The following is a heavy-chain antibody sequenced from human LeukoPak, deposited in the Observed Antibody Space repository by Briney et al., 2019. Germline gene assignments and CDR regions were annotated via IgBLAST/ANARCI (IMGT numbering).Heavy chain of an antibody. CDR1: GFTFSSYA. CDR3: ARDRGYGYGFFDY. J-gene: IGHJ4*02. V-gene: IGHV3-23*01. Sequence: GGSLRLSCAASGFTFSSYAMSWVRQAPGKGLEWVSAFSGSGGSTYYADSVKGRFIISRDSSTDTLYLQMNSLRVEDTAVYFCARDRGYGYGFFDYWGQGTLVTVSS. CDR2: FSGSGGST. D-gene: IGHD5-18*01.